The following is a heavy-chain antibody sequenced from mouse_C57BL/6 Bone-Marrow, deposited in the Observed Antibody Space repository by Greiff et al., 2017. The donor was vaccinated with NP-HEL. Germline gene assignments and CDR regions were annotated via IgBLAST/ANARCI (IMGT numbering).Heavy chain of an antibody. J-gene: IGHJ3*01. CDR2: IWGVGST. D-gene: IGHD2-3*01. CDR1: GFSFTSYG. CDR3: ASDPFYVGGFAY. V-gene: IGHV2-6*01. Sequence: QVQLKQSGPGLVAPSQSLSISCTVSGFSFTSYGVDWVRQSPGKGLEWLGVIWGVGSTNYNSALKSRLSISKDNSKSQVFLKMNSLQTDDTAMYYCASDPFYVGGFAYWGQGTLVTVSA.